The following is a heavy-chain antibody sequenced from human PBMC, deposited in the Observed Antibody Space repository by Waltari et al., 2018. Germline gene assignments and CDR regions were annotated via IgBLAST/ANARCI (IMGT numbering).Heavy chain of an antibody. CDR1: GGTFSSYA. V-gene: IGHV1-69*01. Sequence: QVQLVQSGAEVKKPGSSVKVSCTASGGTFSSYATSWVRQAPGQGLEWMGGIIPNFGTANYAQKFQGRVTITADESTSTAYMELSSLRSEDTAVYYCARGGTDYYYYYMDVWGKGTTVTVSS. J-gene: IGHJ6*03. CDR3: ARGGTDYYYYYMDV. CDR2: IIPNFGTA. D-gene: IGHD3-16*01.